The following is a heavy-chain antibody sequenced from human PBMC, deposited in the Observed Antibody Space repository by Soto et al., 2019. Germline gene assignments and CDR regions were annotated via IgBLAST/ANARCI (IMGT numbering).Heavy chain of an antibody. J-gene: IGHJ5*02. V-gene: IGHV4-34*01. Sequence: TSETLSLTCAVYGGSFSGYYWSWIRQPPGKGLEWIGEINHSGSTNYNPSLKSRVTISVDTSKNQFSLKLSSVTAADTAVYYCAPSVGAAGMGRTIEPWGQGTLVTVSS. CDR3: APSVGAAGMGRTIEP. CDR1: GGSFSGYY. D-gene: IGHD6-13*01. CDR2: INHSGST.